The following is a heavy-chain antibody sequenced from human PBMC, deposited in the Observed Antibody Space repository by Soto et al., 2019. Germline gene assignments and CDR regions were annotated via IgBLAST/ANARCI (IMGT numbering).Heavy chain of an antibody. Sequence: PGGSLRLSCAASGFTFSSYDMHWVRQATGKGLEWVSAIGTAGDPYYPGSVKGRFTISRENAKNSLYLQMNSLRAGDTAVYYCARSPAGYCSGGSCYSDYYYYYGMDVWGQGTTDTVSS. CDR3: ARSPAGYCSGGSCYSDYYYYYGMDV. J-gene: IGHJ6*02. D-gene: IGHD2-15*01. V-gene: IGHV3-13*05. CDR2: IGTAGDP. CDR1: GFTFSSYD.